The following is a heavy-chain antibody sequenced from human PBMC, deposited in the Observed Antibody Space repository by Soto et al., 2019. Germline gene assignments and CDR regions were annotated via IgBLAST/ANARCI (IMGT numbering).Heavy chain of an antibody. CDR2: IIPLFRTP. Sequence: QVQLVQSGAEMKEPGSSVKVSCKTSGGTFSSSAISWLRQAPGQGLEWMGGIIPLFRTPDYGQKFQGRVTIAADASTSTAYLELTSLRPEDTAVYYCARDRDLLQLGVNYWCILNVWGQGSTIPVSS. CDR1: GGTFSSSA. D-gene: IGHD2-8*01. J-gene: IGHJ6*02. CDR3: ARDRDLLQLGVNYWCILNV. V-gene: IGHV1-69*12.